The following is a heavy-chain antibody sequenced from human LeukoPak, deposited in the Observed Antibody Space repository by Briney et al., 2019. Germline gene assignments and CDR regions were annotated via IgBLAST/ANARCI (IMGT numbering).Heavy chain of an antibody. V-gene: IGHV3-74*01. Sequence: QAGGSLRLSCAASGFTFTSSQVLWVRQTPGKGLVWVSNINTDGSSTNYADSVKGRFTISRDNAKNALFLQMNSLRAEDTAIYYCVRNWGEDYWGQGTLVTVSS. D-gene: IGHD7-27*01. CDR3: VRNWGEDY. CDR2: INTDGSST. J-gene: IGHJ4*02. CDR1: GFTFTSSQ.